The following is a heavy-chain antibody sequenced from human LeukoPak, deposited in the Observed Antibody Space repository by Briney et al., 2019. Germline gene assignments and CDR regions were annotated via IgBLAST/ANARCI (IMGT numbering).Heavy chain of an antibody. V-gene: IGHV1-2*02. CDR2: INPNSGGT. Sequence: GASVKVSCKASGYTFTGYYMHWVRQAPGQGLEWMGWINPNSGGTNYAQRFQGRVTMTRDTSISTAYMELSRLRSDDTAVYYCARGPRITMVRGVINYWGQGTLVTVSS. D-gene: IGHD3-10*01. CDR3: ARGPRITMVRGVINY. CDR1: GYTFTGYY. J-gene: IGHJ4*02.